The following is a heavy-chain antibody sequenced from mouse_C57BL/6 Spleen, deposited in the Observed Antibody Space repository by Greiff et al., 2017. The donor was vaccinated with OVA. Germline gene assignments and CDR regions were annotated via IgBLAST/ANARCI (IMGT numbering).Heavy chain of an antibody. CDR1: GYTFTSYW. J-gene: IGHJ2*01. Sequence: QVQLKQPGAELVRPGSSVKLSCKASGYTFTSYWMDWVEQRPGQGLEWIGNIYPSDSETHYNQKFKDKATLTVDKSSSTAYMQLSSLTSEDSAVYYCARFPYWGQGTTLTVSS. CDR2: IYPSDSET. CDR3: ARFPY. V-gene: IGHV1-61*01.